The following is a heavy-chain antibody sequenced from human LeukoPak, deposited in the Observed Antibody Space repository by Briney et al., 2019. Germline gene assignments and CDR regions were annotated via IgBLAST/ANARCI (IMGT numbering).Heavy chain of an antibody. V-gene: IGHV1-8*01. CDR2: MNPNSGNT. J-gene: IGHJ4*02. CDR1: GYTFTSYD. CDR3: ARGRAGVAARSRSYYFDY. D-gene: IGHD6-6*01. Sequence: ASVKVSCKASGYTFTSYDINWVRQATGQGLEWMGWMNPNSGNTGYAQKFQGRVTMTRNTSIGTAYMELSSLRSEDTAVYYCARGRAGVAARSRSYYFDYWGQGTLVTVSS.